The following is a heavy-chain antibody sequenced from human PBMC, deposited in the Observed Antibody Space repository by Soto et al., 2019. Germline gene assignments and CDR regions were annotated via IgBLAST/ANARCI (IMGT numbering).Heavy chain of an antibody. CDR3: ARDVSSGSRPYDLAAFDM. CDR1: GFTFSDYW. CDR2: IKKDESKK. D-gene: IGHD1-1*01. Sequence: EVQLVESGGGLVQPGESLRLSCAASGFTFSDYWMTWVRQAPGKGLEWVANIKKDESKKAYLDSVRGRFTISRDNARNSLYLQIDSLRADDTALYSCARDVSSGSRPYDLAAFDMWGQGTMVTVSS. V-gene: IGHV3-7*05. J-gene: IGHJ3*02.